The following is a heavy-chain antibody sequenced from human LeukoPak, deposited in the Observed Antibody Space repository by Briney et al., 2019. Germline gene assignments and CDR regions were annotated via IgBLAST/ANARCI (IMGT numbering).Heavy chain of an antibody. Sequence: SETLSLTCTLSGGSISSYSWSWIRQPPGKVLEWIGYIYYSGSTTYNPSLRSQVTRSVNTSKNQFSLKLSSVTAADTAVYYCAREPLMTTVTTGWYFDLWGRGTLVTVSS. CDR3: AREPLMTTVTTGWYFDL. CDR2: IYYSGST. J-gene: IGHJ2*01. D-gene: IGHD4-17*01. V-gene: IGHV4-59*01. CDR1: GGSISSYS.